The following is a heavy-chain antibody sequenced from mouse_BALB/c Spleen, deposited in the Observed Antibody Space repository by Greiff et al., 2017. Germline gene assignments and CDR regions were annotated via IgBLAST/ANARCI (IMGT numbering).Heavy chain of an antibody. V-gene: IGHV5-6-3*01. Sequence: EVKLVESGGGLVQPGGSLKLSCAASGFTFSSYGMSWVRQTPDKRLELVATINSNGGSTYYPDSVKGRFTISRDNAKNTLYLQMSSLKSEDTAMYYCARSWDWYFDVWGAGTTVTVSS. CDR2: INSNGGST. D-gene: IGHD4-1*01. J-gene: IGHJ1*01. CDR3: ARSWDWYFDV. CDR1: GFTFSSYG.